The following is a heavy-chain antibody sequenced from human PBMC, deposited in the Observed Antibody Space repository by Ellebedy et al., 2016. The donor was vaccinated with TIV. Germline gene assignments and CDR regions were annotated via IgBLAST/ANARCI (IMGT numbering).Heavy chain of an antibody. D-gene: IGHD2-15*01. J-gene: IGHJ6*02. CDR1: GFLFRKYW. V-gene: IGHV3-74*01. CDR2: IKSDGSDA. CDR3: ARATLYSSGGVGHSDWDHFYGMDV. Sequence: PGGSLRLSCAASGFLFRKYWMHWVRQAPGKGLEWVSRIKSDGSDARDADSVRGRFTVSRDNARNTLYLQMSSLRVDDSAVYYCARATLYSSGGVGHSDWDHFYGMDVWGQGTTVTVSS.